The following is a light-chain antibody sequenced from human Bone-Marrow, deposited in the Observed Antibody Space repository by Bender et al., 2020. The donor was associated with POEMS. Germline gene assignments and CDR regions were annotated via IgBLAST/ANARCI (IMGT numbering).Light chain of an antibody. CDR2: DVT. V-gene: IGLV2-14*03. CDR1: TSDVGAFDY. Sequence: QSALTQPASVSASPGQSFTLSCTGTTSDVGAFDYVSWYQQHPGKAPKIITYDVTNRPSGVSSRVSGSKSGNTASLTISGLQPEDEADYYCCSYAGSGNLLFGGGTKLTVL. J-gene: IGLJ2*01. CDR3: CSYAGSGNLL.